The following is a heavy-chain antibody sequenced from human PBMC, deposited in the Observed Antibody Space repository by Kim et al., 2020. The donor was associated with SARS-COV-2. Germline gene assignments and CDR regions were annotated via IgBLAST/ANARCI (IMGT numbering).Heavy chain of an antibody. J-gene: IGHJ1*01. CDR2: FDPEDAKL. CDR1: GYTLREFS. V-gene: IGHV1-24*01. Sequence: ASVKVSCKLSGYTLREFSMHWVRQAPGKGLEWMGGFDPEDAKLVYAQKFLDRVTMTEDTSTDTAYMELSALTSEDTAVYYCATADLAYWGQGTLVTVSS. CDR3: ATADLAY.